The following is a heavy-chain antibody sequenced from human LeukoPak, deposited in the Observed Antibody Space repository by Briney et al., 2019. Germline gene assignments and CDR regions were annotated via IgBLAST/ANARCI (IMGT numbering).Heavy chain of an antibody. CDR3: ARVALRPIDYSNPEFDP. J-gene: IGHJ5*02. V-gene: IGHV3-33*08. Sequence: GRSLRLSCAASGFTFSSYGMHWVRQAPGKGLEWVAVIWYGGSNKYYADSVKGRFTISRDNSKNTLYLQMNSLRAEDTAVYYCARVALRPIDYSNPEFDPWGQGTLVTVSS. CDR2: IWYGGSNK. CDR1: GFTFSSYG. D-gene: IGHD4-11*01.